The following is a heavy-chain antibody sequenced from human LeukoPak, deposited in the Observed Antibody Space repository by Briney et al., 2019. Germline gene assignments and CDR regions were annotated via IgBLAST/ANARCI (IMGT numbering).Heavy chain of an antibody. Sequence: GRSLRLSCAASGFSFSSYAMSWVRQAPGKGLEWVSAISGSGGSTYYAESVKGRFTISRDNSKNTLYLQMNTLRAEDTAVYYCAKDLRARTTLDAFDIWGQETMVTVSS. CDR2: ISGSGGST. V-gene: IGHV3-23*01. CDR1: GFSFSSYA. D-gene: IGHD1-14*01. CDR3: AKDLRARTTLDAFDI. J-gene: IGHJ3*02.